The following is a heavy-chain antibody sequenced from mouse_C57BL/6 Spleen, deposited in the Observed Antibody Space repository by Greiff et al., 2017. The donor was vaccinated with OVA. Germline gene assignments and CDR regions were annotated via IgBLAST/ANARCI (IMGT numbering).Heavy chain of an antibody. CDR3: ARESSNYGIWGY. J-gene: IGHJ2*01. CDR1: GYTFTSYG. V-gene: IGHV1-81*01. D-gene: IGHD2-5*01. Sequence: QVQLQQSGAELARPGASVKLSCKASGYTFTSYGISWVKQRTGQGLEWIGEIYPRSGNTYYNEKFKGKATLTADKSSSTAYMELRSLTSEDSAVYFCARESSNYGIWGYWGQGTTLTVSS. CDR2: IYPRSGNT.